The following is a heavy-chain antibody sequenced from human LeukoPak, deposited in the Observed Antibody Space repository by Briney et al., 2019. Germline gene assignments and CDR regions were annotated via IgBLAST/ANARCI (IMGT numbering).Heavy chain of an antibody. J-gene: IGHJ5*02. V-gene: IGHV3-23*01. Sequence: GGSLRLSCAASGFTFSSYAMSWVRQAPGKGLEWVSAISSSGGSTYYADSVKGRFTISRDNSKNTLYLQMNSLRAEDTAVYYCAKEGADIVVVPAAEYWFDPWGQGTLVTVSS. CDR1: GFTFSSYA. CDR2: ISSSGGST. D-gene: IGHD2-2*01. CDR3: AKEGADIVVVPAAEYWFDP.